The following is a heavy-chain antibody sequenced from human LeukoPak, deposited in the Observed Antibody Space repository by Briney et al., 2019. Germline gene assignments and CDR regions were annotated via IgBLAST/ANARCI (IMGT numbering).Heavy chain of an antibody. Sequence: GGSLRLSCAASGFTFSNAWMSWVRQAPGKGLEWVSAISGSGGSTYYADSVKGRFTISRDNSKNTLYLQMNSLRVEDTAVYYCARGGYSFDYLGQGTLVTVSS. D-gene: IGHD5-12*01. V-gene: IGHV3-23*01. CDR2: ISGSGGST. CDR1: GFTFSNAW. CDR3: ARGGYSFDY. J-gene: IGHJ4*02.